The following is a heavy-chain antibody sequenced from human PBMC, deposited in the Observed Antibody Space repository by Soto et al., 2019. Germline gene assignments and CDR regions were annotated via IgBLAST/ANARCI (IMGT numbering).Heavy chain of an antibody. CDR3: AIPYDDYALRY. J-gene: IGHJ4*02. Sequence: ASVKVSCKASGYTFTSYAMHWVRQAPGQGLEWIGWISVYNGNTNYAQKIQGRVTMTTDTPTSTAYMELRSLNSDDTAVYYCAIPYDDYALRYWGQGTLVTVSS. D-gene: IGHD4-17*01. CDR2: ISVYNGNT. V-gene: IGHV1-18*01. CDR1: GYTFTSYA.